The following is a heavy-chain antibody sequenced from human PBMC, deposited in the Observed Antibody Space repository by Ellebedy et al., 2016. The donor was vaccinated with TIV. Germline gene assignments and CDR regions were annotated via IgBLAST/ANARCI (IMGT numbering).Heavy chain of an antibody. CDR3: ARESVRYFDWDY. J-gene: IGHJ4*02. Sequence: GGSLRLSCEVSGFSFSGYYMHWVRQAPGKGLVWVSRINTDGSSTSYADFAGGRFTIARDNAKKTLYLEISSLTADDTAVYYCARESVRYFDWDYWGQGTLVTV. CDR2: INTDGSST. CDR1: GFSFSGYY. V-gene: IGHV3-74*01. D-gene: IGHD3-9*01.